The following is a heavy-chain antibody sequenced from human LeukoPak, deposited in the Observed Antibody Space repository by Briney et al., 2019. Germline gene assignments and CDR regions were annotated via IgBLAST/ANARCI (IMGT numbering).Heavy chain of an antibody. CDR2: IYYSGST. J-gene: IGHJ4*02. CDR1: GGSISSYY. CDR3: ARHAYYGNYVNEVDY. Sequence: SETLSLTCTVSGGSISSYYWSWIRQPPGRGLEWIGYIYYSGSTNYNPSLKSRVTISVDTSKNQFSLKLSSVTAADTAVYYCARHAYYGNYVNEVDYWGQGTLVTVSS. D-gene: IGHD4-11*01. V-gene: IGHV4-59*08.